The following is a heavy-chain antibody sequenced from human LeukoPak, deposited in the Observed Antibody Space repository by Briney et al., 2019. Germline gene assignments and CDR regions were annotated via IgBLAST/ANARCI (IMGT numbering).Heavy chain of an antibody. Sequence: SETLSLTCAVYGGSFSGYYWSWIRQPPGKGLEWIGEINHSGSTNYNPSLKSRVTISVDTSKNQFSLKLSSVTAADTAVYYCARGLATVTTEEYWGQGTLVTVSS. V-gene: IGHV4-34*01. CDR2: INHSGST. J-gene: IGHJ4*02. CDR1: GGSFSGYY. D-gene: IGHD4-17*01. CDR3: ARGLATVTTEEY.